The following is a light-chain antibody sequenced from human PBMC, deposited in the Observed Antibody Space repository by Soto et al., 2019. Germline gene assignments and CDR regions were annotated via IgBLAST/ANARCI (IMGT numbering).Light chain of an antibody. J-gene: IGKJ5*01. CDR2: LGS. V-gene: IGKV2-28*01. CDR1: QSLLHSNGYNY. CDR3: MQALQTRT. Sequence: DIVMTQSPLSLPVTPGEPASIACRCSQSLLHSNGYNYLDWYLQKPGQSPQILIYLGSNRASGVPDRFSGSGSGTDFTLKISRVEAEDVGVYYCMQALQTRTLGQGTRLEI.